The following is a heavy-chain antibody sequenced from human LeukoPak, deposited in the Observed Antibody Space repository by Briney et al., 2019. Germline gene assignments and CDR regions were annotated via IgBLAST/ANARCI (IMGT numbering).Heavy chain of an antibody. J-gene: IGHJ4*02. V-gene: IGHV1-18*01. CDR2: ISAYNGDT. Sequence: ASVKVSCKASGYTFTRHGISWVRQAPGQGLEWMGWISAYNGDTKYAQNFQGRVTITTDTSTSTAYMELRSLRSDDTAVYYCARDPSNTSGNYPYFDYWGQGTLVTVFS. D-gene: IGHD3-22*01. CDR3: ARDPSNTSGNYPYFDY. CDR1: GYTFTRHG.